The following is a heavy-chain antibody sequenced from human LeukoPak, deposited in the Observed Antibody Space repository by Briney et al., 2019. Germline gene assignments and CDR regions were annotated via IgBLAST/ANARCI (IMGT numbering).Heavy chain of an antibody. Sequence: GGSLRLSCAASGFTFSKYAMSWVRQAPGKGLEWVSAISPSDGNTFYADSVKGRFTISRDHSKNTLSLQMNSLRAGDTALYYCAKDSSVPYGITEWGQGTLVTVSS. CDR3: AKDSSVPYGITE. J-gene: IGHJ4*02. V-gene: IGHV3-23*01. CDR1: GFTFSKYA. D-gene: IGHD4-17*01. CDR2: ISPSDGNT.